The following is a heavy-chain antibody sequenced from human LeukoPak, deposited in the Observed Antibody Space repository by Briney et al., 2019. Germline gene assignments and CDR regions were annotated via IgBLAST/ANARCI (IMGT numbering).Heavy chain of an antibody. J-gene: IGHJ3*02. CDR3: ARPALAGPRVTAFDI. CDR2: ITSSGTTI. V-gene: IGHV3-11*01. D-gene: IGHD6-19*01. CDR1: GFTFSDYY. Sequence: PGGFLRLSCAASGFTFSDYYMSWIRQVPGKGLEWISCITSSGTTIYYADSVRGRFTVSRDNAKNSLFLQMNSLGAEDTAVYYCARPALAGPRVTAFDIWGLGTLVTVSA.